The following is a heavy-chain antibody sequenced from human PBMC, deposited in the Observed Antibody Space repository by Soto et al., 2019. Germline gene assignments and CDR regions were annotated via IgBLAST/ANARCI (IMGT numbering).Heavy chain of an antibody. D-gene: IGHD6-13*01. CDR3: ARVGAAAGIFLEDY. CDR2: IYYSGST. Sequence: SETLSLTCTVSGGSISSGDYSWSWIRQPPGKGLEWIGYIYYSGSTYYNPSLKSRVTISVDTSKNQFSLKLSSVTAADTAVYYCARVGAAAGIFLEDYWGQGTLVTVSS. J-gene: IGHJ4*02. V-gene: IGHV4-30-4*01. CDR1: GGSISSGDYS.